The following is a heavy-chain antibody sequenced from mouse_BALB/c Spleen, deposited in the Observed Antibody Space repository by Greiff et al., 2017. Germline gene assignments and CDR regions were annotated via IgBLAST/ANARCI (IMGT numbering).Heavy chain of an antibody. CDR2: ISSGGST. J-gene: IGHJ3*01. V-gene: IGHV5-6-5*01. CDR3: ARGFPLFAY. CDR1: GFTFSSYA. Sequence: EVQLQQSGGGLVKPGGSLKLSCAASGFTFSSYAMSWVRQTPEKRLEWVASISSGGSTYYPDSVKGRFTISRDNARNILYLQMSSLRSEDTAMYYCARGFPLFAYWGQGTLVTVSA.